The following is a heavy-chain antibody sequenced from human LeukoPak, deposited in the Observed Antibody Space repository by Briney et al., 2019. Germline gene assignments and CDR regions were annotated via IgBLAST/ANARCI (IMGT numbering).Heavy chain of an antibody. CDR2: ISDTGRRT. D-gene: IGHD3-16*02. V-gene: IGHV3-23*01. Sequence: PVGSLRLSSAASGFTFSDYAMTWVRDAAGKGLEWVSSISDTGRRTYYTDSVKGRFTISRDDSKKAVYLEMSTLRVEDTAIYFCGRHDSFIPFWGQGALVTVSS. J-gene: IGHJ4*02. CDR3: GRHDSFIPF. CDR1: GFTFSDYA.